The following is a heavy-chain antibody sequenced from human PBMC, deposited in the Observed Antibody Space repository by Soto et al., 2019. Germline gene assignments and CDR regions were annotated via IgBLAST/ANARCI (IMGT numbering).Heavy chain of an antibody. Sequence: EVQLVESGGGLVQPGGSLRLSCAASGFTFSDHQMDWVRQAPGKGLEWVGRTRSIANSYTTEYAASVKGRFTISRDDSKHSLYLKMSSLKTEDTTVYYCARGSRPYFLDYWGQGTLVTVSS. V-gene: IGHV3-72*01. CDR1: GFTFSDHQ. J-gene: IGHJ4*02. CDR3: ARGSRPYFLDY. CDR2: TRSIANSYTT. D-gene: IGHD1-26*01.